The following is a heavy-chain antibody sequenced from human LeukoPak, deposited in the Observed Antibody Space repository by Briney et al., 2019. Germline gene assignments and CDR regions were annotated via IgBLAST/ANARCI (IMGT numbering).Heavy chain of an antibody. J-gene: IGHJ5*02. V-gene: IGHV4-39*07. Sequence: SETLSLTCTVSGGSISSSSYYWGWIRQPPGKGLEWIGSIYYSGSTYYNPSLKSRVTISVDTSKNQFSLKLSSVTAADTAVYYCARKGDWFDPRGQGTLVTVSS. CDR1: GGSISSSSYY. CDR2: IYYSGST. CDR3: ARKGDWFDP.